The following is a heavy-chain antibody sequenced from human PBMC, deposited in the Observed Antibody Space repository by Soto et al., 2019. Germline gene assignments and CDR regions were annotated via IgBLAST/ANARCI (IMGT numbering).Heavy chain of an antibody. V-gene: IGHV4-31*03. CDR1: GGSISSGGYY. Sequence: PSETLSLTCTVSGGSISSGGYYWSWIRQHPGKGLEWIGYIYYSGSTYYNPSLKSRVTISVDTSKNQFSLKLSSVTAADTAVYYCARDAGIAAAGTGYYYYGMDVRGQGTTVTVSS. J-gene: IGHJ6*02. D-gene: IGHD6-13*01. CDR2: IYYSGST. CDR3: ARDAGIAAAGTGYYYYGMDV.